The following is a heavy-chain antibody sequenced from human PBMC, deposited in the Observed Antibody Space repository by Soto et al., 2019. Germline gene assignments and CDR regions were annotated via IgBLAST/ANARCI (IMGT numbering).Heavy chain of an antibody. V-gene: IGHV3-33*01. CDR2: IWHDGKNK. Sequence: QVQLVESGGGVVQPGRSLRLSCVASGFTFSNYGLHWVRQAPGKGLEWVAIIWHDGKNKDYADSVKGRFTVSRDNSKNALYLQMNSLTAGDTAVYHLARDPGEDQASAYWGPGTLVTVSS. D-gene: IGHD4-17*01. J-gene: IGHJ4*02. CDR3: ARDPGEDQASAY. CDR1: GFTFSNYG.